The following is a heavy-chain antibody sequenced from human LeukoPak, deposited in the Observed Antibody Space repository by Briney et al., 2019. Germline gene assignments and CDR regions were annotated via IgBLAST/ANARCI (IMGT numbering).Heavy chain of an antibody. CDR1: GFTFSSYA. CDR2: ISSSSSYI. CDR3: ARAVAGTPDY. D-gene: IGHD6-19*01. V-gene: IGHV3-21*01. Sequence: GGSLRLSCAASGFTFSSYAMNWVRQAPGKGLEWVSSISSSSSYIYYADSVKGRFTISRDNAKNSLYLQMNSLRAEDTAVYYCARAVAGTPDYWGQGTLVTVSS. J-gene: IGHJ4*02.